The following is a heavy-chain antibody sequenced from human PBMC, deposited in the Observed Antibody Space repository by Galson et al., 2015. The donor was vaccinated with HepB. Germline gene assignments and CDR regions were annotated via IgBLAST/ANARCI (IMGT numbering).Heavy chain of an antibody. J-gene: IGHJ4*02. CDR2: ISYDGNNK. V-gene: IGHV3-30-3*01. CDR3: ARAHFPLLRPEVVGGNIFDY. CDR1: GFTFSSYA. D-gene: IGHD3-16*01. Sequence: SLRLSCAASGFTFSSYAMHWVRQAPGKGLEWVAVISYDGNNKYYADSVKGRFTISRDNSKNTLYLQMNSLRAEDTAVYYCARAHFPLLRPEVVGGNIFDYWGQGTLVTVSS.